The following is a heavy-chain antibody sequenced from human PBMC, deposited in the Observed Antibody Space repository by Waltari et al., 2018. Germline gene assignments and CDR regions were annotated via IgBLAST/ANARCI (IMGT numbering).Heavy chain of an antibody. CDR2: ISYNASNK. CDR3: ARGRWEQWDAFDI. D-gene: IGHD6-19*01. V-gene: IGHV3-30*01. CDR1: GFTSSSYA. J-gene: IGHJ3*02. Sequence: QVQLVGSGGGGFHPGRSLRSPCAALGFTSSSYALHWVRQAPGKGLVWVVGISYNASNKDYADTVKGPFTIARDNTKNSLYMQMNSLGAEDTAEYYCARGRWEQWDAFDIWGQGTMVTVSS.